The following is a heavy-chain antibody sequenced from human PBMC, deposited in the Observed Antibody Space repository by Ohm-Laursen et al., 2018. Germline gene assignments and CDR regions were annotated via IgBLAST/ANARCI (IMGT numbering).Heavy chain of an antibody. V-gene: IGHV3-9*01. J-gene: IGHJ6*02. D-gene: IGHD3-10*01. CDR2: ISRNSGSI. Sequence: SLRLSCAASGFTFDDYAMHWVRQAPGKGLEWVSGISRNSGSIGYADSVKGRFTISRDNAKNSLYLQMNSLRAEDTALYYCAKDSSGGYYGMHVWDQGTTVTVSS. CDR3: AKDSSGGYYGMHV. CDR1: GFTFDDYA.